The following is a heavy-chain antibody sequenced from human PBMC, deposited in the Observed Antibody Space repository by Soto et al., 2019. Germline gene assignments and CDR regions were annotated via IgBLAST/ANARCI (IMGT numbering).Heavy chain of an antibody. CDR1: GFTFSSYA. J-gene: IGHJ4*02. Sequence: GGSLRLSCAASGFTFSSYAMHWVRQAPGKGLEWVAVISYDGSNKYYADSVKGRFTISGDNSKNTLYLQMNSLRAEDTAVYYCARARSSIAARPALGIDYWGQGTLVTVSS. V-gene: IGHV3-30-3*01. CDR3: ARARSSIAARPALGIDY. D-gene: IGHD6-6*01. CDR2: ISYDGSNK.